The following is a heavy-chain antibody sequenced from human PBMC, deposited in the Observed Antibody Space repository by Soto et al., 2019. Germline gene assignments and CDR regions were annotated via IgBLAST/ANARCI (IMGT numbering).Heavy chain of an antibody. V-gene: IGHV5-10-1*01. CDR1: GYSFTSYW. J-gene: IGHJ3*02. D-gene: IGHD3-10*01. Sequence: RGESLKISCKGSGYSFTSYWISWVRQMPGKGLEWMGRIDPSDSYTNYSPSFQGHVTISADKSISTAYLQWSSLKASDTAMYYCARHDSITMVRGVVGAFDIWGQGTMVTVSS. CDR2: IDPSDSYT. CDR3: ARHDSITMVRGVVGAFDI.